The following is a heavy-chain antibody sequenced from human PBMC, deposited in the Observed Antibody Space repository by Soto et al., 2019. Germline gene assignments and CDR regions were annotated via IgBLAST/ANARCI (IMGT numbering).Heavy chain of an antibody. D-gene: IGHD6-19*01. CDR1: GGPFSGYY. CDR3: ARGLQLKRLVQNGMDV. V-gene: IGHV4-34*01. Sequence: SETLSLTCAVYGGPFSGYYWSWIRHPPGKGPEWSGEINHSGSTNYNPSHKRLVTISVDTSKDQFTLKLSSVAAAVTAVYYCARGLQLKRLVQNGMDVWGQGTTLTVSS. J-gene: IGHJ6*02. CDR2: INHSGST.